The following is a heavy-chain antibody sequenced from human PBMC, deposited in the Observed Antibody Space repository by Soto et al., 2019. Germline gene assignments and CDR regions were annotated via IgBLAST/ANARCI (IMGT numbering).Heavy chain of an antibody. D-gene: IGHD6-19*01. J-gene: IGHJ4*02. CDR1: GFTFSNAW. CDR3: TTVIAVAALLVF. V-gene: IGHV3-15*01. CDR2: IKSKTDVGTT. Sequence: GGSLRLSCAASGFTFSNAWMRCVRQAPGKGLEWVGRIKSKTDVGTTDYAAPVKGRFTISRDDSKNTLYLQMNSLKTEDTAVYYCTTVIAVAALLVFWGQGTLVTVS.